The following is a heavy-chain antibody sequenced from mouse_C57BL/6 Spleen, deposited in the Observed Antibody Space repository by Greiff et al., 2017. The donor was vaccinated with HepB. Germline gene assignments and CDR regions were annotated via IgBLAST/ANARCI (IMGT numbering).Heavy chain of an antibody. CDR3: ARGGSSLNSDLDY. CDR1: GYTFTSYW. CDR2: IDPSDSYT. J-gene: IGHJ2*01. Sequence: QVHVKQPGAELVMPGASVKLSCKASGYTFTSYWMHWVKQRPGQGLEWIGEIDPSDSYTNYNQKFKGKSTLTVDKSSSTAYMQLSSLTSEDSAVYYCARGGSSLNSDLDYWGQGTTLTVSS. D-gene: IGHD1-3*01. V-gene: IGHV1-69*01.